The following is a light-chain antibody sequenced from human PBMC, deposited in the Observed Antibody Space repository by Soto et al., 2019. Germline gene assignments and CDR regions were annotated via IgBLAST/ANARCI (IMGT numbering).Light chain of an antibody. CDR1: QGVTW. CDR3: QQTNSSPYT. Sequence: DIQMTQSPSSVSASVGDRVTITCRASQGVTWLAWYQLKPGKAPKLLIYGASSLQSGVPSRFSGSGSGTDFTLTISSLQPEDFATYYCQQTNSSPYTFGQGTKLEIK. V-gene: IGKV1-12*01. J-gene: IGKJ2*01. CDR2: GAS.